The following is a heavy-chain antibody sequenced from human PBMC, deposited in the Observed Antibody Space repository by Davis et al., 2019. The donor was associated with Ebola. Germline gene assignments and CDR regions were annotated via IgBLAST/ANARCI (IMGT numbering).Heavy chain of an antibody. J-gene: IGHJ6*03. CDR3: AKVGAYCPSGVCYENYYYYYMDV. D-gene: IGHD2-8*01. V-gene: IGHV3-23*01. CDR1: GFNFDTYA. Sequence: PGGSLRLSCAASGFNFDTYAMTWVRQAPGKGLEWVSSIVKSGGGTYYADSVKGRFTISRDNSKNTLYLQMNRLRDEDTAVYYCAKVGAYCPSGVCYENYYYYYMDVWGNGTTVTVSS. CDR2: IVKSGGGT.